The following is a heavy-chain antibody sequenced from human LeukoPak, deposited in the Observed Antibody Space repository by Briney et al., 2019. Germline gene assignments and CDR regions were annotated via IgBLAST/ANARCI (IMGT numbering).Heavy chain of an antibody. CDR2: IYPGDSDT. CDR3: ARPRIAAAGNVYYMDV. Sequence: GESLKISCKASAYSFTSYWIGWVRQMPGEGLEWMGIIYPGDSDTTSSPSFQGQVTISADKSISTAYLQWSSLKASDTAMYYCARPRIAAAGNVYYMDVWGKGTTVTVSS. V-gene: IGHV5-51*01. J-gene: IGHJ6*03. CDR1: AYSFTSYW. D-gene: IGHD6-13*01.